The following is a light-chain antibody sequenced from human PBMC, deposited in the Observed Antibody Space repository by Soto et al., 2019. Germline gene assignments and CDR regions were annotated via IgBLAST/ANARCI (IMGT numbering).Light chain of an antibody. V-gene: IGLV2-14*01. CDR3: SSYTTRSNWV. J-gene: IGLJ3*02. Sequence: QSALTQPASVSGSPGQSITISCTGTSSDVGGYNHVSWYQQHPGKAPKLIIYEVSNRPSGVSNRFSGSKSGNTASLSISGLQAEDESEYYCSSYTTRSNWVFGGGTKHTVL. CDR1: SSDVGGYNH. CDR2: EVS.